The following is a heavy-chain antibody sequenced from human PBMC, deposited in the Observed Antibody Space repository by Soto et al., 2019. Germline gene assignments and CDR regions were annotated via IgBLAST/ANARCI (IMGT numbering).Heavy chain of an antibody. D-gene: IGHD5-12*01. V-gene: IGHV4-4*07. Sequence: PSENLCVNCTFSVGSISIYYWRLIRQPAGKGLEWIGRIYTSGSTNYNPSLKSRVTMSVDTSKNQFSLKLSSVTAADTAVYYCARQRWLREIVFDYWGQGTLGTGS. CDR1: VGSISIYY. CDR3: ARQRWLREIVFDY. CDR2: IYTSGST. J-gene: IGHJ4*02.